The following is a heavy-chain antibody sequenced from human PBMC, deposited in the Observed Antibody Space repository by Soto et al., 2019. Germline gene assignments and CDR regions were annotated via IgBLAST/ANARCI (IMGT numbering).Heavy chain of an antibody. D-gene: IGHD2-15*01. J-gene: IGHJ4*02. CDR1: GFTCSSYS. CDR2: ISSSSSYI. Sequence: PGWSLRLCCAAYGFTCSSYSMNWVRQAPGKGLEWVSSISSSSSYIYYADSVKGRFTISRDNAKNSLYLQMNSLRAEDTAVYYCARGSIHRVVGAPLHYFDDWGQGTLVTVAS. V-gene: IGHV3-21*01. CDR3: ARGSIHRVVGAPLHYFDD.